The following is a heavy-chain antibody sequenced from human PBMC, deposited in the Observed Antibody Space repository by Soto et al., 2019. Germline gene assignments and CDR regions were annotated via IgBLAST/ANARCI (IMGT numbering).Heavy chain of an antibody. D-gene: IGHD2-2*01. J-gene: IGHJ6*04. V-gene: IGHV4-39*07. Sequence: SETLSLTCTVSGGSISSSSYYWGWIRQPPGKGLEWIGNIYHSGSTNYNPSLKNRVTISVDTSKTQFSLRLSSVTAADTAVYYCARVKTCSVTSCYWPDVWGKGTTVTVSS. CDR3: ARVKTCSVTSCYWPDV. CDR1: GGSISSSSYY. CDR2: IYHSGST.